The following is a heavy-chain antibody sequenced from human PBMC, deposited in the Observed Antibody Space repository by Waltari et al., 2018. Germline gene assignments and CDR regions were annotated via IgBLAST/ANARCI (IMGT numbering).Heavy chain of an antibody. Sequence: QVQLVQSGAEVKKPGASVKLSCKASGYTFTTNHIHWVRQAPGQGLEWMGIFNPSGDGTRYAQKFQGRVTMTGDTFTNTVYMELSSLRSEDTAVYYGSRDRGGSWTFDYWGQGTLVTVSS. CDR1: GYTFTTNH. CDR3: SRDRGGSWTFDY. CDR2: FNPSGDGT. V-gene: IGHV1-46*01. J-gene: IGHJ4*02. D-gene: IGHD3-3*01.